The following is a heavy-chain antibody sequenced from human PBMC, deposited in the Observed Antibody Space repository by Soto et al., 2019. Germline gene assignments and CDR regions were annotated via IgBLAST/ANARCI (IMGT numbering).Heavy chain of an antibody. V-gene: IGHV3-33*01. CDR2: IWYDGSNK. CDR3: AREYYDFWSGYQNYYGMDV. D-gene: IGHD3-3*01. Sequence: GGSLRLSCAASGFTFSSYGMHWVRQAPGKGLEWVAVIWYDGSNKYYADSVKGRFTISRDNSKNTLYLQMNSLRAEDTAVYYCAREYYDFWSGYQNYYGMDVWGQGTTVTVSS. CDR1: GFTFSSYG. J-gene: IGHJ6*02.